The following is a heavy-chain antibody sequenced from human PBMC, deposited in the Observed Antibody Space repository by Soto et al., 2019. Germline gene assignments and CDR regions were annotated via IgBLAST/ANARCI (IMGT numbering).Heavy chain of an antibody. V-gene: IGHV3-21*01. D-gene: IGHD6-13*01. CDR3: AREPEGIAAALDY. CDR1: GFTFSTYG. J-gene: IGHJ4*02. Sequence: GGSLRLSCAASGFTFSTYGMNWVRRAPGGGLEWVASISSSGSFIYYADSVKGRFTISRDDAEKSLYLQMNSLRAEDTALYYCAREPEGIAAALDYWGRGTLVTVSS. CDR2: ISSSGSFI.